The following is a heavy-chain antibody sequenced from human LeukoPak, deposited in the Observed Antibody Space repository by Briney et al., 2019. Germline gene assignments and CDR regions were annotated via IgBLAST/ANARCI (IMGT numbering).Heavy chain of an antibody. V-gene: IGHV4-39*07. J-gene: IGHJ4*02. CDR3: SRDLSVTTLGY. CDR1: GGSMGSSYYY. CDR2: IYYSGST. D-gene: IGHD4-17*01. Sequence: SETLSLTCTVSGGSMGSSYYYWGWIRQPPGKGLEWIGSIYYSGSTYFNPSLKSRVTISADTSKNQFSLKLSSVTAADTAVYYCSRDLSVTTLGYWGQGALVTVSS.